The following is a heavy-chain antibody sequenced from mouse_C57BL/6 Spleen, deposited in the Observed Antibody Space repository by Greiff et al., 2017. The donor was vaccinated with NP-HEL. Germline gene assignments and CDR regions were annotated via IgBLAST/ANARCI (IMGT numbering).Heavy chain of an antibody. J-gene: IGHJ1*03. D-gene: IGHD1-1*01. Sequence: VQLQQSGAELVRPGSSVKLSCKASGYTFTSYWMHWVKQRPIQGLEWIGNIDPSDSETHYNQKFKDKATLTVDKSSSTAYMQLSSLTSEDSAVYYCARCSTVVASCDVWGTGTTVTVSS. CDR2: IDPSDSET. V-gene: IGHV1-52*01. CDR3: ARCSTVVASCDV. CDR1: GYTFTSYW.